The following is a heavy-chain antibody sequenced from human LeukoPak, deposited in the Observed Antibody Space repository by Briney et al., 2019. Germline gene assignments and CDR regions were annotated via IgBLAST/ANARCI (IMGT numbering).Heavy chain of an antibody. CDR2: IYYSGST. J-gene: IGHJ4*02. V-gene: IGHV4-59*08. CDR1: GGSISSYY. Sequence: PSETLSLTCTVSGGSISSYYWSWIRQPPGKGLEWIGYIYYSGSTNYNPSLKSRVTISVDTSKNQFSLKLSSVTAADTAVYYCARHTIWSGYYTGAFGYWGQGTLVTVSS. D-gene: IGHD3-3*01. CDR3: ARHTIWSGYYTGAFGY.